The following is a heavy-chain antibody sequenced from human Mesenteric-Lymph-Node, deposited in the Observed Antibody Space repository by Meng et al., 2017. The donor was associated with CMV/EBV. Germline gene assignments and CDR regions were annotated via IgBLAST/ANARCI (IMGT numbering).Heavy chain of an antibody. Sequence: TVSGGYISSGGYYWSGIRQHPGKGLEWIGYINDSGSNATNPSLKSRVTISVDTSKNQFSLKLTSVTAADTAFYYCARDSVAGSGLDYWGQGTLVTVSS. J-gene: IGHJ4*02. V-gene: IGHV4-31*02. D-gene: IGHD6-19*01. CDR1: GGYISSGGYY. CDR2: INDSGSN. CDR3: ARDSVAGSGLDY.